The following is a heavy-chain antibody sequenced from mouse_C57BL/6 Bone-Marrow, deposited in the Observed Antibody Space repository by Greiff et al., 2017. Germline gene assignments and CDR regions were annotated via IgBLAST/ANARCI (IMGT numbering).Heavy chain of an antibody. Sequence: QVQLQQPGAELVKPGASVRMSCKASGYTFTSYWITWVKQRPGQGLEWIGDIYPGSGSTNYNEKFKSKAPLTVDTSSSTAYIQLSSLTSEDSAVYYCARCGYYGSSHFDVWGTGTTVTVSS. D-gene: IGHD1-1*01. CDR3: ARCGYYGSSHFDV. CDR1: GYTFTSYW. J-gene: IGHJ1*03. V-gene: IGHV1-55*01. CDR2: IYPGSGST.